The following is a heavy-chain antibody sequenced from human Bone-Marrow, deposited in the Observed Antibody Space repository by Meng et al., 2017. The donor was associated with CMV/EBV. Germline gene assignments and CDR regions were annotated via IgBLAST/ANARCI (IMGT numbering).Heavy chain of an antibody. V-gene: IGHV4-61*01. CDR3: AREWAGSGSSYGLDV. CDR2: IYYSGST. CDR1: GGPVSSGSYY. J-gene: IGHJ6*02. Sequence: SETLSLTCTVSGGPVSSGSYYWSWIRQPPGKGLEWIGYIYYSGSTNHNPSLKSRVTISVDTSKNQFSLKLSSVTAADTAVYYCAREWAGSGSSYGLDVWGQGTTVTVSS. D-gene: IGHD3-10*01.